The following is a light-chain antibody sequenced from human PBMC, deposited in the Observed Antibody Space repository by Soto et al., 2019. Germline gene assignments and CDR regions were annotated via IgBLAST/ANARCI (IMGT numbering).Light chain of an antibody. Sequence: QSALTQPASVSGSPGQSITISCTGTSSNVGSYKLVSWYQQHPGEAPKLMIFEVNKRPSGVSNRFSGSKSGNTASLTISGLKVEDEADYYCCSSGGSPTYVFGTGTKVTVL. CDR1: SSNVGSYKL. CDR2: EVN. CDR3: CSSGGSPTYV. V-gene: IGLV2-23*02. J-gene: IGLJ1*01.